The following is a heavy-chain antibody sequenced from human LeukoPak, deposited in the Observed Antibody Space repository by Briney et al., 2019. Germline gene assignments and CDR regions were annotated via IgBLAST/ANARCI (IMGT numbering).Heavy chain of an antibody. V-gene: IGHV1-18*01. CDR3: AREGSQALDL. J-gene: IGHJ5*02. Sequence: ASVKVSCKASGYSFTIYGIGWVRQAPGQGLERMGYISPYNGNAEYAQNFQGRVSMTTDTSTTTAYMELRSLTSDDTAVYYCAREGSQALDLWGQGTLVTVSS. D-gene: IGHD3-10*01. CDR1: GYSFTIYG. CDR2: ISPYNGNA.